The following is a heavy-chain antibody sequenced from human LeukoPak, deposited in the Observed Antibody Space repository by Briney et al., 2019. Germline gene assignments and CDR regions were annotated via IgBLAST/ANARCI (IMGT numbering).Heavy chain of an antibody. D-gene: IGHD3-22*01. V-gene: IGHV6-1*01. CDR3: ARVEDGGYYSHDAFDI. J-gene: IGHJ3*02. Sequence: SQTLSLTCAISGDSVSSNSAAWNWIRQSPSRGLEWLGRTYYRSKWYNDYAVSVKSRITINPDTSKNQFSLQLNSVTPEDTAVYYCARVEDGGYYSHDAFDIWGQGTMVTVSS. CDR1: GDSVSSNSAA. CDR2: TYYRSKWYN.